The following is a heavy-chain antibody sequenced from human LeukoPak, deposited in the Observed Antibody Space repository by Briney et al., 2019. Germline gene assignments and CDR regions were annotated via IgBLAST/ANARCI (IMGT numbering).Heavy chain of an antibody. CDR2: ISSSSSYI. Sequence: SGGSLRLSCAASGFTFNSYSMNWVRQAPGKGLEWVSSISSSSSYIYFADSVKGRFTISGDNAKNSLSLQMNSLRAEDTAVYYCARDRIVGATFDYWGQGTLVTVSS. V-gene: IGHV3-21*01. CDR3: ARDRIVGATFDY. CDR1: GFTFNSYS. J-gene: IGHJ4*02. D-gene: IGHD1-26*01.